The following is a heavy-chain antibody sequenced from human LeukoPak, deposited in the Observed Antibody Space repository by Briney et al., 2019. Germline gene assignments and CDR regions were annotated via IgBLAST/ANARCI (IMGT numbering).Heavy chain of an antibody. CDR1: GFTFSSYD. Sequence: GGSLRLSCAASGFTFSSYDMSWVRQAPGKGLEWVSAISGSGGSTYYADSVKGRFTITRDNSKNTLYLQMNSLRAEDTAVYYCASAAGWESAYWGQGTLVTVSS. CDR3: ASAAGWESAY. D-gene: IGHD1-26*01. CDR2: ISGSGGST. V-gene: IGHV3-23*01. J-gene: IGHJ4*02.